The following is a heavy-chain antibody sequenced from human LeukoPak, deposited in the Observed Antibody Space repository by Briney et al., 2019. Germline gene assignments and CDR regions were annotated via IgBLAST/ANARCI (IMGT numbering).Heavy chain of an antibody. V-gene: IGHV1-58*02. J-gene: IGHJ4*02. D-gene: IGHD3-10*01. CDR2: IVVGSGNT. CDR3: AAATYYYGSGRTEFDY. CDR1: GFTFTSSA. Sequence: SVTVSCKASGFTFTSSAMQWVRQARGQRLEWIGWIVVGSGNTNYAQKFQERVTITRDMSTSTAYMELSSLRSEDTAVYYCAAATYYYGSGRTEFDYWGQGTLVTVSS.